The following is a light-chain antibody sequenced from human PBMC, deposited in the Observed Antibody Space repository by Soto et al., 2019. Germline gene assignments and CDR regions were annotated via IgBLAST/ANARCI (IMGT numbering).Light chain of an antibody. CDR2: AAS. Sequence: DIQMTQSPSSLSASVGDRVTITCRASQGISSYLAWYQQKPGKVPKVLIYAASTLHSGVPSRFSGSGSGTEFTPTISNVQPEDVAKYYCQKYYSAPATFGQRTKVEIK. CDR1: QGISSY. CDR3: QKYYSAPAT. V-gene: IGKV1-27*01. J-gene: IGKJ1*01.